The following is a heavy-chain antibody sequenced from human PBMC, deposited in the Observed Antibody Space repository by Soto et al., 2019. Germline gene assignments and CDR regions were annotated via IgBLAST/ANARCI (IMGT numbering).Heavy chain of an antibody. CDR3: ARPGYSSGWYERDDYGMDV. V-gene: IGHV5-10-1*01. CDR1: GYSFTSYW. J-gene: IGHJ6*02. D-gene: IGHD6-19*01. Sequence: GESLKISCKGSGYSFTSYWISWVRQMPGKGLEWMGRIDPSDSYTNYSPSFQGHVTISADKSISTAYLQWSSLKASDTAMYYCARPGYSSGWYERDDYGMDVWGQGTMVTVSS. CDR2: IDPSDSYT.